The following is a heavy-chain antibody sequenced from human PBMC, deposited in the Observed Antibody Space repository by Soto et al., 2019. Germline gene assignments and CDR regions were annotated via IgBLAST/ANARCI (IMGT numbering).Heavy chain of an antibody. J-gene: IGHJ4*02. CDR3: TIDVHLYDYVWGSYRYVADY. V-gene: IGHV3-15*01. CDR1: GFTFSNAW. D-gene: IGHD3-16*02. CDR2: IKSKTDGGTT. Sequence: GGSLRLSCAASGFTFSNAWMSWVRQAPGKGLEWVGRIKSKTDGGTTDYAAPVKGRFTISRDDSKNTLYLQMNSLKTEDTAVYYCTIDVHLYDYVWGSYRYVADYWGQGTLVTVSS.